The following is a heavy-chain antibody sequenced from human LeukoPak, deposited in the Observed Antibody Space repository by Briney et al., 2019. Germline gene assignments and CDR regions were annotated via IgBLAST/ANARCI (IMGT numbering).Heavy chain of an antibody. CDR3: ARAGEYYYHHMDV. D-gene: IGHD7-27*01. CDR1: GFTFSDYY. J-gene: IGHJ6*03. Sequence: PGGSLRLSCAASGFTFSDYYMSWIRQAPGKGLEWVSYISRSGNTIYYADSVKGRFTISRDNAKNSLYLQMNSLRAEDTAVYYCARAGEYYYHHMDVWGKGTTVTVSS. V-gene: IGHV3-11*01. CDR2: ISRSGNTI.